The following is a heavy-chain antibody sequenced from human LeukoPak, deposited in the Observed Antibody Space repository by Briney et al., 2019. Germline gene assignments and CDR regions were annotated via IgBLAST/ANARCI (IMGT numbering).Heavy chain of an antibody. J-gene: IGHJ6*02. CDR1: GFTFSSYW. CDR3: ARGGGASFYYYYGMDV. V-gene: IGHV3-7*03. D-gene: IGHD3-10*01. CDR2: IKQDGSEK. Sequence: GGSLRLSCAASGFTFSSYWMRWVRQAPGKGLEWVANIKQDGSEKYYVDSVKGRFAISRDNAKNSLYLQMNSLRAEDTAVYYCARGGGASFYYYYGMDVWGQGTTVTVSS.